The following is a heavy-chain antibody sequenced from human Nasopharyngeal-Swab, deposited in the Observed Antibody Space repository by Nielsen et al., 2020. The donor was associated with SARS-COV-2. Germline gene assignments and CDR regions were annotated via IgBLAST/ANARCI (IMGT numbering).Heavy chain of an antibody. CDR1: DSISSSGW. V-gene: IGHV4-4*02. CDR2: IYHTGVT. CDR3: ATLPVSPYYFEN. J-gene: IGHJ4*02. Sequence: SETLSLTCDVLDSISSSGWRGWVRQPPGKGLEWIGEIYHTGVTNYNPPLKSRLSISADRSKNQFSLKLTSVTAADTAVYYCATLPVSPYYFENWGQGLLVTVSS.